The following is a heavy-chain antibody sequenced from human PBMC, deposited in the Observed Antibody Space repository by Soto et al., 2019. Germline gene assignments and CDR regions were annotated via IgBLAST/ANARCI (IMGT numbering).Heavy chain of an antibody. CDR3: AKGPIVGVGSESPLDA. J-gene: IGHJ5*02. V-gene: IGHV3-23*01. Sequence: GESLKISCAASGFTFSNHAMTWVRQAPGRVLECVSTFGGSGGAAYYADSVKGRFTISRDDSKNTLYFQMDSLRVEDTALYYCAKGPIVGVGSESPLDAWGQGTLVNVSS. D-gene: IGHD3-22*01. CDR2: FGGSGGAA. CDR1: GFTFSNHA.